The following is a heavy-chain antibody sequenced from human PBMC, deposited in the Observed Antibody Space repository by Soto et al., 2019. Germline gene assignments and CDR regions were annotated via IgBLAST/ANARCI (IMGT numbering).Heavy chain of an antibody. D-gene: IGHD4-17*01. V-gene: IGHV4-31*03. Sequence: PSETLSLTCTVSGGSISSGGYYWSWIRQHQGKGLEWIGYIYYSGSTYYNPSLKSRVTISVDTSKNQFSLKLSSVTAADTAVYYCARVNDYGDYVFQYYYYGMDVWGQGTTVTVSS. CDR2: IYYSGST. CDR1: GGSISSGGYY. J-gene: IGHJ6*02. CDR3: ARVNDYGDYVFQYYYYGMDV.